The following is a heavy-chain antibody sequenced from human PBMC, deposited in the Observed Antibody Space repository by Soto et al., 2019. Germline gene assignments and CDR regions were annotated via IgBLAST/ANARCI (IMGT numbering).Heavy chain of an antibody. D-gene: IGHD3-10*01. CDR3: GKDKNRLTAKYYYGMDG. CDR2: ISFDGTKK. CDR1: GFIFSNYG. J-gene: IGHJ6*02. V-gene: IGHV3-30*18. Sequence: QMQLVQSGGGVVQPGGSLRLSCAGSGFIFSNYGIHWVRQRPGKGLEWVAIISFDGTKKDYEDSVKGRFTLSRDTSNSTVFLQMDSLRAEDTAVYYCGKDKNRLTAKYYYGMDGWGQGTTVTVS.